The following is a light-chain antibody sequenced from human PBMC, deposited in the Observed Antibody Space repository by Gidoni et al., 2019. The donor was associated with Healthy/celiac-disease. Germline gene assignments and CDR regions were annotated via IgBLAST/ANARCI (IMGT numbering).Light chain of an antibody. CDR1: KTISSY. Sequence: DIQMPQSPSSLSASVGDRVTITCRASKTISSYLNWYQQKPGKAPKLLIYAASSLQSGGPSRCSGSGAGTDVTLIISSLQPEDFSTYYCQQSYSTLWTFGQGTKVEIK. V-gene: IGKV1-39*01. J-gene: IGKJ1*01. CDR2: AAS. CDR3: QQSYSTLWT.